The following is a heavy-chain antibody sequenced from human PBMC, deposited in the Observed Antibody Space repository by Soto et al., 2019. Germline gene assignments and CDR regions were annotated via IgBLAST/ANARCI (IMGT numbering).Heavy chain of an antibody. D-gene: IGHD3-9*01. CDR3: ARRAVGYFDWSVFDY. CDR2: IIPIFGTA. J-gene: IGHJ4*02. Sequence: QVQLVQSGAEVKKPGSSVKVSCKDSGGTFSSYAISWVRQAPGQGLEWMGGIIPIFGTANYAQKFQGRVTITADKSTSTAYMELSSLRSEDTAVYYCARRAVGYFDWSVFDYWGQGTLVTVSS. V-gene: IGHV1-69*06. CDR1: GGTFSSYA.